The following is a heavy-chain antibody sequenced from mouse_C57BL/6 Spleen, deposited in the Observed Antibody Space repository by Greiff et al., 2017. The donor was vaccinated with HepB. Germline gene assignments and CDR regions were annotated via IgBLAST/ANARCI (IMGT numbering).Heavy chain of an antibody. Sequence: VQLQQSGPGLVQPSQSLSITCTVSGFSLTSYGVHWVRQSPGKGLEWLGVIWSGGSTDYNAAFISRLSISKDNSKSQVFFKMNSLQADDTAIYYCARNVYVSSFYWYFDVWGTGTTVTVSS. CDR1: GFSLTSYG. V-gene: IGHV2-2*01. CDR2: IWSGGST. CDR3: ARNVYVSSFYWYFDV. J-gene: IGHJ1*03. D-gene: IGHD1-1*01.